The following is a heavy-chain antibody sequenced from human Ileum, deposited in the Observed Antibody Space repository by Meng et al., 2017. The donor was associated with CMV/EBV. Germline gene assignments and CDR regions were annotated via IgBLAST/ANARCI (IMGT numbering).Heavy chain of an antibody. J-gene: IGHJ4*02. D-gene: IGHD6-19*01. CDR3: ASHIAMAENY. Sequence: CAASGFSFRRYSMNWVRQAPGKGLEWVSVISSSSSYRHYADSVTGRFTISRDNAKTTLYLQMDSLRVEDTAVYYCASHIAMAENYWGQGTLVTVSS. V-gene: IGHV3-21*01. CDR2: ISSSSSYR. CDR1: GFSFRRYS.